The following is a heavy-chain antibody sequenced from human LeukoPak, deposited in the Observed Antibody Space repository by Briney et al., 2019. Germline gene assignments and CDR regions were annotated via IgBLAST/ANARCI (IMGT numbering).Heavy chain of an antibody. V-gene: IGHV3-11*01. CDR3: AREGVAGRFDY. J-gene: IGHJ4*02. CDR1: GFTVSSNY. CDR2: ISSSGSTI. D-gene: IGHD6-19*01. Sequence: GGSLGLSCAASGFTVSSNYMSWVRQAPGKGLEWVSYISSSGSTIYYADSVKGRFTISRDNAKNSLYLQMNSLRAEDTAVYYCAREGVAGRFDYWGQGTLVTVSS.